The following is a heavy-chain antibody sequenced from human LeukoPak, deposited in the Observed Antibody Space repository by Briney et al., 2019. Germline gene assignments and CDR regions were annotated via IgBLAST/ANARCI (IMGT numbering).Heavy chain of an antibody. J-gene: IGHJ4*02. V-gene: IGHV4-38-2*01. D-gene: IGHD6-19*01. CDR1: GYSLSNGYY. CDR2: IYHSGST. CDR3: ARAVAGYYFDY. Sequence: SETLSLTCAVSGYSLSNGYYWGWIRQPPGKGLEWIGSIYHSGSTYYNPSLKSRVTISVDTSKNQFSLKLSSVTAAYTAVYYCARAVAGYYFDYWGQSTLVTVSS.